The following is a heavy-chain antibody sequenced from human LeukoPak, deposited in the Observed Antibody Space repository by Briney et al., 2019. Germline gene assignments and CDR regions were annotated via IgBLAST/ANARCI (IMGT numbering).Heavy chain of an antibody. J-gene: IGHJ4*02. D-gene: IGHD5-18*01. V-gene: IGHV4-4*07. Sequence: PSETLSLTCTVSGGSISSYYWSWIRQPAGKGLEWIGRIYASGNTNYNPSLKSRVTMSVDTSKNQFSLKLMSVTAADTAVYYCARGPVQLWFDYWGQGTLVTVSS. CDR2: IYASGNT. CDR3: ARGPVQLWFDY. CDR1: GGSISSYY.